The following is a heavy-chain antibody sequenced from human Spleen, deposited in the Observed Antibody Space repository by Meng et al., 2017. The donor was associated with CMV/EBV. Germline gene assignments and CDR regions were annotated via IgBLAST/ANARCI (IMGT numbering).Heavy chain of an antibody. J-gene: IGHJ4*02. D-gene: IGHD5-12*01. Sequence: SGLSFSTNGMHWVRQAPGKGLEWVAIISADGTTTYYGDSVKGRFTISRDNSKNMVYVQMDSLRIEDTAVYYCAKGCSGSGNCFYIDYWGQGTLVTVSS. V-gene: IGHV3-30*18. CDR1: GLSFSTNG. CDR3: AKGCSGSGNCFYIDY. CDR2: ISADGTTT.